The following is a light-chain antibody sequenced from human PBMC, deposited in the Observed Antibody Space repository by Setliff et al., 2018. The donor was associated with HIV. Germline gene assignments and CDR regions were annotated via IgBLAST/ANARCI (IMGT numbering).Light chain of an antibody. Sequence: QSVLTQPASVSGSPGQSITISCTGASSDIGSYNLVSWYQHHPGGAPKLIIYEVSRRPSEVSARFSGSTSGNTASLTISDLQADDEADYYCCSHTGDSALNVFGSGTKVTVL. CDR1: SSDIGSYNL. J-gene: IGLJ1*01. CDR2: EVS. CDR3: CSHTGDSALNV. V-gene: IGLV2-23*02.